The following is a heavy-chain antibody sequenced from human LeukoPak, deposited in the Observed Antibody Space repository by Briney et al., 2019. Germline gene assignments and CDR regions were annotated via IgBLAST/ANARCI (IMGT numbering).Heavy chain of an antibody. V-gene: IGHV4-39*01. Sequence: TPETLSLTCTVSGGSISSSSYYWGWIRQPPGKGLEWIGSIYYSGSTYYNPSLKSRFTISVDTSKNQFSLKLSSVTAADTAVYYCARQLGYCSGGSCYPLDYWGQGTLVTVSS. CDR3: ARQLGYCSGGSCYPLDY. J-gene: IGHJ4*02. CDR1: GGSISSSSYY. CDR2: IYYSGST. D-gene: IGHD2-15*01.